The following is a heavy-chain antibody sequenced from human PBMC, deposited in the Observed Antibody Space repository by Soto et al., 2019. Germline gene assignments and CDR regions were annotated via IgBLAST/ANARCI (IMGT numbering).Heavy chain of an antibody. CDR2: ISGSGGST. V-gene: IGHV3-23*01. Sequence: GGSLRLSCAASGFTFSSYAMSWVRQAPGKGLEWVSAISGSGGSTYYADSVKGRFTISRDNSKNTLYLQMNSLRAEDTAVYYCATPGYCTNGVCPAGFDYWGQGTLVTVSS. CDR3: ATPGYCTNGVCPAGFDY. D-gene: IGHD2-8*01. CDR1: GFTFSSYA. J-gene: IGHJ4*02.